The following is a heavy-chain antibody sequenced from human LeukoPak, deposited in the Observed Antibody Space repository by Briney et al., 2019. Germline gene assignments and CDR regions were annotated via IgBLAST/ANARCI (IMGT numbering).Heavy chain of an antibody. CDR2: ISGYNGNT. CDR3: ARVAEQLVDY. J-gene: IGHJ4*02. V-gene: IGHV1-18*01. CDR1: GYXFTSYG. Sequence: ASVTVSCKASGYXFTSYGISWVRQAPGQGLEWMGWISGYNGNTNYAQNLQGRVTMDTDTSTSTAYMELRSLRSDDTAVYYCARVAEQLVDYWGQGTVVTVSS. D-gene: IGHD6-13*01.